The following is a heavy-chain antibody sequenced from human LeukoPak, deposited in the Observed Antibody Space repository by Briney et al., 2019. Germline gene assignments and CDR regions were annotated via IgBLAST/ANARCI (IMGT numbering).Heavy chain of an antibody. J-gene: IGHJ4*02. CDR1: GGSISSYY. D-gene: IGHD2-15*01. V-gene: IGHV4-59*08. CDR3: ARHLEWPGWDY. Sequence: SETLSLTCTVSGGSISSYYWSWIRQSPGKGLEWIGYIYFRGSTNNNPSLKSRVTISVDTSKNKFSLKLTSVTAADTGVYYCARHLEWPGWDYWGQGTLVTVSS. CDR2: IYFRGST.